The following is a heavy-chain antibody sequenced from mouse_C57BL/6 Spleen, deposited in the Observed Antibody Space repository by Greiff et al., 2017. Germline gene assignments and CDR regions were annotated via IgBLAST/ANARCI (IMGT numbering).Heavy chain of an antibody. J-gene: IGHJ2*01. CDR2: IDPETGVT. V-gene: IGHV1-15*01. CDR3: TRKAYYFDY. CDR1: GYTFTDYE. Sequence: QVQLQQSGAELVRPGASVTLSCKASGYTFTDYEMHWVKQTPVHGLEWIGAIDPETGVTASNQKFKGKAILTADKSSSTAYMEFRSLTSEDSAVYYYTRKAYYFDYWGQGTTLTVSA.